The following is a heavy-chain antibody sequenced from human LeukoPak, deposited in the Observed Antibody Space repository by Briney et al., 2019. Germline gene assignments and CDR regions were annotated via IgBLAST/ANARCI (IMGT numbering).Heavy chain of an antibody. J-gene: IGHJ4*02. CDR1: GFTFSSYA. CDR3: AKQRSEVVVAATNY. Sequence: GGSLRLSCAASGFTFSSYAMTWVRQAPGKGLEWVSSITGGGDTTYYADSVRDRFTISRDNSKNTLSLQTNSLRAEDTAVYYCAKQRSEVVVAATNYWGQGTLVTVSS. CDR2: ITGGGDTT. V-gene: IGHV3-23*01. D-gene: IGHD2-15*01.